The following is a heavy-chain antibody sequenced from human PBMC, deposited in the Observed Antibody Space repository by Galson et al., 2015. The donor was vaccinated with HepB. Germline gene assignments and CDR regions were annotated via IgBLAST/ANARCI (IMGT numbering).Heavy chain of an antibody. J-gene: IGHJ4*02. V-gene: IGHV3-48*03. CDR3: ARISAMAPVDY. CDR1: GFTFSSYE. CDR2: ISSSGSTM. Sequence: SLRLSCAASGFTFSSYEMNWVRQAPGKGLEWVSYISSSGSTMYYADSVKGRFTISRDNAKNSLYLQMNSLRAEDTAVYYCARISAMAPVDYWGQGTLVTVSS. D-gene: IGHD3-3*02.